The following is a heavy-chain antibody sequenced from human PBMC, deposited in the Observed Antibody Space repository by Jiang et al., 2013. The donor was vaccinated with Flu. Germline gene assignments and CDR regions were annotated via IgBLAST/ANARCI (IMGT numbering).Heavy chain of an antibody. CDR2: IIPIFGTA. V-gene: IGHV1-69*01. D-gene: IGHD3-9*01. CDR3: ARGKNSNILTGYATFDY. Sequence: GAEVKKPGSSVKVSCKASGGTFSSYAISWVRQAPGQGLEWMGGIIPIFGTANYAQKFQGRVTITADESTSTAYMELSSLRSEDTAVYYCARGKNSNILTGYATFDYWGQGTLVTVSS. CDR1: GGTFSSYA. J-gene: IGHJ4*02.